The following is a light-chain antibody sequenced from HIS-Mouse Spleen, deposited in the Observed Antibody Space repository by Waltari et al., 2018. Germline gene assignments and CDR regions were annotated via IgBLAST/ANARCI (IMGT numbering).Light chain of an antibody. V-gene: IGKV1-9*01. J-gene: IGKJ1*01. CDR3: QQLNSYPPT. Sequence: DIQLPQSPSFLSAPVADRATITCRASQGISSYLAWYQQKPGKAPKLLIYAASTLQSGVPSRFSGSGSGTEFTLTISSLQPEDFATYYCQQLNSYPPTFGQGTKVEIK. CDR1: QGISSY. CDR2: AAS.